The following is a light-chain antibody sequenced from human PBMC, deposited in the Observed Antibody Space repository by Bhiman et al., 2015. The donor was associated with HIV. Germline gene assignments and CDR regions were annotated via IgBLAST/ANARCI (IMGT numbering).Light chain of an antibody. CDR1: NIGSKS. J-gene: IGLJ1*01. Sequence: SYELTQPPSVSVAPGKTATITCGGNNIGSKSVHWYQQKPGQAPVVVIYGKNNRPSGIPDRFSGSSSGNTASLTITGAQAEDEADYYCNSRDSSGNHYVFGTGTKVTVL. CDR3: NSRDSSGNHYV. CDR2: GKN. V-gene: IGLV3-19*01.